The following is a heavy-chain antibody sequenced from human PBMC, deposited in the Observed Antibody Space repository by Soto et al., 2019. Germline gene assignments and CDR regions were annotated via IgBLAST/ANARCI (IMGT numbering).Heavy chain of an antibody. CDR1: GFTFSSYA. D-gene: IGHD2-15*01. J-gene: IGHJ4*02. V-gene: IGHV3-23*01. CDR3: AKDQLIQTNNVYCSGGSCYSDY. CDR2: ISGSGGST. Sequence: PGGSLRLSCAASGFTFSSYAMSWVRQAPGKGLEWVSAISGSGGSTYYADSVKGRFTISRDNSKNTLYLQMNSLRAEDTAVYYCAKDQLIQTNNVYCSGGSCYSDYWGQGTLVTVSS.